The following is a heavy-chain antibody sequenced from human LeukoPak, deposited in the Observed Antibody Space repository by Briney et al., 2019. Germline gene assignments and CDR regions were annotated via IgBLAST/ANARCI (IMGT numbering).Heavy chain of an antibody. V-gene: IGHV4-59*01. Sequence: SETLSLTCTVSGDSINSYYWNWIRQPPGKGLEWIGYIHYSGRTDYNPSLKSRVTISVDTSKHQFSMKLKSVSAADTAVYFCARGRWLPNAFDIWGQGTMVTVFS. CDR3: ARGRWLPNAFDI. J-gene: IGHJ3*02. D-gene: IGHD5-24*01. CDR2: IHYSGRT. CDR1: GDSINSYY.